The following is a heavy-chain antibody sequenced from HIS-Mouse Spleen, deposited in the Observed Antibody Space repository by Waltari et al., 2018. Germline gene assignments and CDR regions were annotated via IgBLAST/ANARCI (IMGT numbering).Heavy chain of an antibody. CDR2: INHSGST. D-gene: IGHD6-13*01. Sequence: QVQLQQWGAGLLKPSEPLSLTCAVYGGSFSGYYWSWFSQPPGKGLEWIGEINHSGSTNYNPSLKSRVTISVDTSKNQFSLKLSSVTAADTAVYYCARGQSKVAAAGYYFDYWGQGTLVTVSS. V-gene: IGHV4-34*01. CDR1: GGSFSGYY. J-gene: IGHJ4*02. CDR3: ARGQSKVAAAGYYFDY.